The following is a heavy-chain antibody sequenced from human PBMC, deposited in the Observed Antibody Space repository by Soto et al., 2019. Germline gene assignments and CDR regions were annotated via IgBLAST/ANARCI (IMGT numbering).Heavy chain of an antibody. CDR1: GGSFSGYY. CDR2: LNHSGST. Sequence: SETLSLTCAVYGGSFSGYYWSWIRQPPGKGLEWIGELNHSGSTNYNPSLKSRVTISVDTSKNQFSLKLSSVTAADTAVYYCARAYPTYDFWSGYSLSYYFDYWGQGALVTVSS. D-gene: IGHD3-3*01. J-gene: IGHJ4*02. V-gene: IGHV4-34*01. CDR3: ARAYPTYDFWSGYSLSYYFDY.